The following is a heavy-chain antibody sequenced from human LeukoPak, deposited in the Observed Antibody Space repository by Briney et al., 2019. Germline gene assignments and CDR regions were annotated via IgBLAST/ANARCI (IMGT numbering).Heavy chain of an antibody. V-gene: IGHV4-4*02. CDR3: ARAAAEQGDFDY. CDR2: IYHSGST. Sequence: PGRSLRLSCAASGFTFSSYGMHWVRQPPGKGLEWIGEIYHSGSTNYNPSLKSRVTISVDKSKNQFSLKLSSVTAADTAVYYCARAAAEQGDFDYWGQGTLVTVSS. J-gene: IGHJ4*02. D-gene: IGHD6-13*01. CDR1: GFTFSSYG.